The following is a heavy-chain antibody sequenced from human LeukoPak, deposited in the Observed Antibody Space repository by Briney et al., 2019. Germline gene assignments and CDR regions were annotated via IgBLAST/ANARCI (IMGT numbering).Heavy chain of an antibody. CDR3: ARSITMVRGVHIPNWFDP. Sequence: PSETLSLTCTVSGGSISSYYWCWIRQPPGKGLEWIGYIYYSGSTNYNPSLKSRVTISVDTSKNQFSLKLSSVTAADTAVYYCARSITMVRGVHIPNWFDPWGQGTLVTVSS. D-gene: IGHD3-10*01. V-gene: IGHV4-59*01. CDR1: GGSISSYY. CDR2: IYYSGST. J-gene: IGHJ5*02.